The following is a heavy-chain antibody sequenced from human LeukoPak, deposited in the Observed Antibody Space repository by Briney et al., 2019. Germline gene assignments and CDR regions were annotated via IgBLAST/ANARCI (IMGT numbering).Heavy chain of an antibody. Sequence: SETLSLTCTVSGGSISRSSYYWGWIRQPPGKGLEWIGSIYYSGTTYSNPSLKSRVTISVDTSKNQFSLKLRSVTAADTAVYYCARQNDRSHDYWGQGSLVTVSS. CDR3: ARQNDRSHDY. CDR1: GGSISRSSYY. D-gene: IGHD1-1*01. V-gene: IGHV4-39*01. J-gene: IGHJ4*02. CDR2: IYYSGTT.